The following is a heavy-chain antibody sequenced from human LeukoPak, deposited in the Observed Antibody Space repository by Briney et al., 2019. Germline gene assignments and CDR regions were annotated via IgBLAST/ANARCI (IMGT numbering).Heavy chain of an antibody. CDR3: AKDGPSGYYDSSGTWGSFDY. V-gene: IGHV3-23*01. CDR1: GFTFSSYW. J-gene: IGHJ4*02. D-gene: IGHD3-22*01. Sequence: GGSLRLSCAASGFTFSSYWMHWVRQAPGKGLEWVSAISGSGGSTYYADSVKGRFTISRDNSKNTLYLQMNSLRAEDTAVYYCAKDGPSGYYDSSGTWGSFDYWGQGTLVTVSS. CDR2: ISGSGGST.